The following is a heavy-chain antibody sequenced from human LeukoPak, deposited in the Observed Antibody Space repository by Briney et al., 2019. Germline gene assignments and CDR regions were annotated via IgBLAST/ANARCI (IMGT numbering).Heavy chain of an antibody. CDR2: IYYSGST. J-gene: IGHJ4*02. Sequence: PSETLSLTCTVSGGSISSYYWSWIRQPPGKGLEWIGYIYYSGSTNYNPSLKSRDTISVDTSKNQFSLKLSSVTAADTAVYYCARDHYYYDSSGYHENWGQGTLVTVSS. V-gene: IGHV4-59*01. CDR3: ARDHYYYDSSGYHEN. D-gene: IGHD3-22*01. CDR1: GGSISSYY.